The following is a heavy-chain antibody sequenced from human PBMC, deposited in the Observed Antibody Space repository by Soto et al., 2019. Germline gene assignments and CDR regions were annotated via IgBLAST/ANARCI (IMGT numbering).Heavy chain of an antibody. J-gene: IGHJ4*02. CDR1: GFSLTTSGVG. Sequence: QITLKESGPTLVKPTQTLTLTCTFSGFSLTTSGVGVGWIRQPPGEALEWLALIYWNDDKRYSPSLNSRLTITKDTSKNQVVLTMPNMVPVDTATYFCAHITGTYVTYYFDYWGQGTLGTVSS. D-gene: IGHD1-7*01. V-gene: IGHV2-5*01. CDR2: IYWNDDK. CDR3: AHITGTYVTYYFDY.